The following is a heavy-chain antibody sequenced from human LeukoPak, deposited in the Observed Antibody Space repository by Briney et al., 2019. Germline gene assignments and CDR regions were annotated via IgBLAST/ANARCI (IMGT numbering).Heavy chain of an antibody. Sequence: PSETLSLTCTVSGGSISSYYWSWIRQPPGKGLEWIGYIYYSGSTYYNPSLKSRVTISVDTSKNQFSLKLSSVNAAETAVYYCARVSGLDAFDIWGQGTMVTVSS. D-gene: IGHD3-9*01. CDR2: IYYSGST. CDR1: GGSISSYY. J-gene: IGHJ3*02. CDR3: ARVSGLDAFDI. V-gene: IGHV4-59*08.